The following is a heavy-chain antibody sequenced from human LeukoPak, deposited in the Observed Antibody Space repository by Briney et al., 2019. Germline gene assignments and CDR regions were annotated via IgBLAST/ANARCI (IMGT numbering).Heavy chain of an antibody. V-gene: IGHV3-9*01. CDR2: ISWNSGSI. J-gene: IGHJ4*02. D-gene: IGHD5-12*01. CDR3: AKDIRYYSGYDNPYYFDY. CDR1: GFTFDDYA. Sequence: PGGSLRLSCAASGFTFDDYAMHWVRQAPGKGLEWVSGISWNSGSIGYADSVKGRFTISRDNAKNSLYLQMNSLRAEDTALYYCAKDIRYYSGYDNPYYFDYWGQGTLVTVSS.